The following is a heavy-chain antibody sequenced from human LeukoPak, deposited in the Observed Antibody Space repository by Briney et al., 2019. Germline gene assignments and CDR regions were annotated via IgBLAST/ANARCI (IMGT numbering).Heavy chain of an antibody. CDR3: ARGLPWGQTSLYGMDV. CDR2: ISAYNGNT. D-gene: IGHD7-27*01. CDR1: GYTFTSYG. J-gene: IGHJ6*02. Sequence: ASVKVSCKASGYTFTSYGVSWVRQAPGQGLECMGWISAYNGNTNYAQKVQARVTMTRDTSTSTAYMELRSLRSDDTAVYYCARGLPWGQTSLYGMDVWGQGTTVTVSS. V-gene: IGHV1-18*01.